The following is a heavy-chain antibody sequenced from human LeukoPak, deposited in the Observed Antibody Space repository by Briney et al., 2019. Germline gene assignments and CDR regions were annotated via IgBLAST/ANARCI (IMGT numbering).Heavy chain of an antibody. CDR1: RYTFTSYY. CDR2: ISTSGGNT. Sequence: ASVKVSCKASRYTFTSYYMHWVRQAPGQGLEWMGIISTSGGNTGYAQKFQGRIIMTRDTSTSTVYLDLSSLRSDDTAVYYCARVWVGATEAGYGYWGQGTLVTVSS. CDR3: ARVWVGATEAGYGY. V-gene: IGHV1-46*01. J-gene: IGHJ4*02. D-gene: IGHD1-26*01.